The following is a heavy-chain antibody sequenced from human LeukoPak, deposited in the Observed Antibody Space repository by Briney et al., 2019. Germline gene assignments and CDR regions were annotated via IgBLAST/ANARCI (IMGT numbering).Heavy chain of an antibody. CDR1: GFTFSAYG. J-gene: IGHJ4*02. V-gene: IGHV3-33*01. CDR3: ARADYGGNSAPPY. D-gene: IGHD4-23*01. Sequence: QAGGSLRLSCAASGFTFSAYGMHWVRQAPGKGLEWVAVIWFDGSNKFHADSVKGRFTISRDNSQNMLYLQMNSLRAEDTAVYYCARADYGGNSAPPYWGQGTLVTVSS. CDR2: IWFDGSNK.